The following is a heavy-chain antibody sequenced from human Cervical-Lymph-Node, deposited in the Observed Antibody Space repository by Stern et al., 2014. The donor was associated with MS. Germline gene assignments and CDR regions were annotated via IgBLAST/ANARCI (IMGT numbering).Heavy chain of an antibody. CDR3: ARSDRLWGSFDY. J-gene: IGHJ4*02. D-gene: IGHD3-16*01. Sequence: QVQLQESGPGLVKPSQTPSLTCTVSGASISTVGYYWSWIRQHPGKGLEWIAYISYIGSTYYNPSLKSRVSISADTSKNQFSLNLTSVTAADTALYYCARSDRLWGSFDYWGQGTLVAVSS. CDR1: GASISTVGYY. V-gene: IGHV4-31*03. CDR2: ISYIGST.